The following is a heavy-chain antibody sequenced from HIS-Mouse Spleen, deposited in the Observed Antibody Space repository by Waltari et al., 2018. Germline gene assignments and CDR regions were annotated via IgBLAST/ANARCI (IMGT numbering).Heavy chain of an antibody. CDR1: GGSISSSSYY. Sequence: QLQLQESGPGLVKPSETLSLTCTASGGSISSSSYYWGGFRQPPGKGLEWIGSIYYSGSTYYNPSLKSRVTISVDTSKNQFSLKLSSVTAADTAVYYCAREIPYSSSWYDWYFDLWGRGTLVTVSS. J-gene: IGHJ2*01. CDR2: IYYSGST. CDR3: AREIPYSSSWYDWYFDL. V-gene: IGHV4-39*07. D-gene: IGHD6-13*01.